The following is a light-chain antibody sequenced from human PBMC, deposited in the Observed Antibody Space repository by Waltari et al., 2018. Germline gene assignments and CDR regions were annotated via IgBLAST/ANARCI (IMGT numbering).Light chain of an antibody. Sequence: DIQMTKSPSTLSASVGDRVTITCRASQTISSWLAWYQQKPGKAPKLLIYKASTLESGVPSRFSGSGSGTEFTLIISSLQPDDFATYYCQQYDSNSGVFTFGPGTKVDIK. V-gene: IGKV1-5*03. CDR2: KAS. CDR1: QTISSW. J-gene: IGKJ3*01. CDR3: QQYDSNSGVFT.